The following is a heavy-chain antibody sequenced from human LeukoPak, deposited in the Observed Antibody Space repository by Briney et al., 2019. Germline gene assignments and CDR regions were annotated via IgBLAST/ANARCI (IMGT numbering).Heavy chain of an antibody. CDR2: IYYSGSP. J-gene: IGHJ4*02. Sequence: SDPLSLLCTVCGGFLRSSSYYCPWIRQPPAKVLEWIGSIYYSGSPYYNPSLKSRVTISVDTSKNQFSLKLSSVTAADTAVYYCARQSGSYLFDYWGQGTLVTVSS. CDR3: ARQSGSYLFDY. CDR1: GGFLRSSSYY. D-gene: IGHD1-26*01. V-gene: IGHV4-39*01.